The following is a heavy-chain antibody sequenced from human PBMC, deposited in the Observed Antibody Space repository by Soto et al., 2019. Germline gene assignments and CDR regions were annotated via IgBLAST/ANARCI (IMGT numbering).Heavy chain of an antibody. D-gene: IGHD6-19*01. J-gene: IGHJ5*02. Sequence: SEPLSLTCTVSGGSISSYYWSWIRQPPGKGLEWIGYIYYSGSTNYNPSLKSRVTISVDTSKNQFSLKLSSVTAADTAVYYCARDLSKYSSGWYLWFDPWGQGTLVTVSS. V-gene: IGHV4-59*01. CDR3: ARDLSKYSSGWYLWFDP. CDR1: GGSISSYY. CDR2: IYYSGST.